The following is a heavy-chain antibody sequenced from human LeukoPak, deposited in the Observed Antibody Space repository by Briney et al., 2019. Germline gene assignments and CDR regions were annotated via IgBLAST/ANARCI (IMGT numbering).Heavy chain of an antibody. CDR2: ISSSSSYI. Sequence: PGGSLRLSCAASGFTFSSYSMNWVRQAPGKGLEWVSSISSSSSYIYYADSVKGRFTISRDNAKNSLYLQMNSLRAEDTAVYYCARDFSLRNVDIVATIGSYWGQGTLVTVSS. CDR3: ARDFSLRNVDIVATIGSY. D-gene: IGHD5-12*01. V-gene: IGHV3-21*01. CDR1: GFTFSSYS. J-gene: IGHJ4*02.